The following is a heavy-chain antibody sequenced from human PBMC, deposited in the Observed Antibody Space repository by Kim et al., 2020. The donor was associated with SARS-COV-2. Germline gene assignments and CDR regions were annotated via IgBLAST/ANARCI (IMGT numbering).Heavy chain of an antibody. CDR3: ARRDSNYGWFDP. J-gene: IGHJ5*02. Sequence: NHTPSLKSRVTISVDTSKNQFSLKLSSVPAADTAVYYCARRDSNYGWFDPWGQGTLVTVPS. D-gene: IGHD4-4*01. V-gene: IGHV4-34*01.